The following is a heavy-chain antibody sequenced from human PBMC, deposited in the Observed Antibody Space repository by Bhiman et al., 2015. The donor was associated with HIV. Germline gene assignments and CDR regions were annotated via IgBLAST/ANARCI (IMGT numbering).Heavy chain of an antibody. CDR2: IWFNGDNK. J-gene: IGHJ6*03. CDR1: GFKFKTFD. V-gene: IGHV3-33*01. CDR3: ARVSRVAAPVVDYYYYMDV. D-gene: IGHD4-23*01. Sequence: VQLLESGGGLVQPGGSLRLSCATSGFKFKTFDMHWIRQAPGKGLEWVASIWFNGDNKYYAESVKGRFTVSRDNSKNTVSLQMNSLRVDDTAVYHCARVSRVAAPVVDYYYYMDVWGKGTTVTVSS.